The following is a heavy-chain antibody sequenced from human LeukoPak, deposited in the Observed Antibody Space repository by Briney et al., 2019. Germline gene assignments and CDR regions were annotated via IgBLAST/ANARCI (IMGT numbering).Heavy chain of an antibody. D-gene: IGHD6-13*01. CDR3: ARGTAAAGTGWFDP. CDR2: IIPIFGTA. CDR1: LGTLSSYA. Sequence: SVKVSCKASLGTLSSYAISWVRQAPGQGLEGMGGIIPIFGTANYAQKFQGRVTITPDESTSTAYIELSSLRSEDTAVYYCARGTAAAGTGWFDPWGQGTLVTVSS. J-gene: IGHJ5*02. V-gene: IGHV1-69*13.